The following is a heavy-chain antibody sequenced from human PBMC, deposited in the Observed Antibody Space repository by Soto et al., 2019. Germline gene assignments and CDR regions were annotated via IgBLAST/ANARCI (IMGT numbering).Heavy chain of an antibody. J-gene: IGHJ4*02. CDR3: STDLHAAPVDY. V-gene: IGHV3-30*03. CDR1: GGTFSSYG. Sequence: WGSLRLSCAASGGTFSSYGRHWVRQAPGKGLEWVAVISYNGSNNSYSDSAHGRLTTSRDNSKNTLYPQMLSLRAAATAVYYCSTDLHAAPVDYWGQGTLVTVSS. CDR2: ISYNGSNN.